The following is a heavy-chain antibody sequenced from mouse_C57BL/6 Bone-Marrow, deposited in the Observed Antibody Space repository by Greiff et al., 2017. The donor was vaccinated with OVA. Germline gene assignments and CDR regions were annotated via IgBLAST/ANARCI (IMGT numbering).Heavy chain of an antibody. J-gene: IGHJ3*01. D-gene: IGHD1-1*01. V-gene: IGHV1-61*01. CDR1: GYTFTSYW. CDR2: IYPSDGDT. Sequence: QVQLQQPGAELVRPGSSVKLSCKASGYTFTSYWMDWVKQRPGQGLEWIGNIYPSDGDTNYNQKFKDKATLTVDKSSSTAYMQLSSLTSEDSAVYYCARNYYGSRGFAYWGQGTLVTVSA. CDR3: ARNYYGSRGFAY.